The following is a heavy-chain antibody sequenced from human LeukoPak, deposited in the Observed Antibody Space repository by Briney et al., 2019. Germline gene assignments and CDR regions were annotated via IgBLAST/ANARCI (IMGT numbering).Heavy chain of an antibody. V-gene: IGHV3-15*01. CDR3: TTVGYRGFNAFDV. CDR2: IKSKSDGGTT. D-gene: IGHD5-24*01. CDR1: GFTFTNAW. Sequence: GGSLRLSCAASGFTFTNAWMSWVRQAPGKGLEWVGRIKSKSDGGTTDYAAPVKGRFTISRDDSKNTLFLQMNSLKTEDTAVYYCTTVGYRGFNAFDVWGQGTLFSVSS. J-gene: IGHJ3*01.